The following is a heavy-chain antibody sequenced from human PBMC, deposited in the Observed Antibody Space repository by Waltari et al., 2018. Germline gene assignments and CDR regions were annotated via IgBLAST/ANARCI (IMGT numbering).Heavy chain of an antibody. V-gene: IGHV3-30-3*01. CDR3: ARGDGYAFLDY. CDR2: ISYDGSNK. CDR1: GFTFSRYA. Sequence: QVQLVESGGGVVQPGRSLRLSCAASGFTFSRYAMHWVRQAPGKGPGWVGFISYDGSNKYYAGSVKGRFTISRDNSKNTLYLQMNSLRAEDTAVYYCARGDGYAFLDYWGQGTLVTVSS. J-gene: IGHJ4*02. D-gene: IGHD5-12*01.